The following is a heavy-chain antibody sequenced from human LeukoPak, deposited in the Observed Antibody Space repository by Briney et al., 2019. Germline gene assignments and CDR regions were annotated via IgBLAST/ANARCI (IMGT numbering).Heavy chain of an antibody. D-gene: IGHD1-26*01. V-gene: IGHV4-39*07. CDR1: GGSISSSNYY. J-gene: IGHJ4*02. Sequence: SETLSLTCTVSGGSISSSNYYWAWIRQPPGKGLEWIATIYYSGATQYNPSLKSRVTISVDTSKNQFSLKLSSVTAADTAVYYCAREPSASGSYTDYWGQGTLVTVSS. CDR3: AREPSASGSYTDY. CDR2: IYYSGAT.